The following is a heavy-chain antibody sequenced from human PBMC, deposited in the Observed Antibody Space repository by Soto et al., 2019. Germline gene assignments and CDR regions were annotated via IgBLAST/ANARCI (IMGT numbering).Heavy chain of an antibody. Sequence: EVQLLESGGGLVQPGGSLRLSCATSRFTFTTSAIRWVRQAPGRGLEWVATICDTGGSTYYADSVKGRFTISRDNSKNTSKLKMNRLNVDDTAIYYCAKDSGGEYLHIVTPYPDYFDSWGQGTVVTVSS. D-gene: IGHD2-21*01. V-gene: IGHV3-23*01. CDR1: RFTFTTSA. CDR2: ICDTGGST. J-gene: IGHJ4*02. CDR3: AKDSGGEYLHIVTPYPDYFDS.